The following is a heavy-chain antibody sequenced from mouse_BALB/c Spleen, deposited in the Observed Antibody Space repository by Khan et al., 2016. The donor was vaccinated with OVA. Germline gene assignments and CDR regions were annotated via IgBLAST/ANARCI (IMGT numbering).Heavy chain of an antibody. CDR3: VREGAYYRSDGWFAY. V-gene: IGHV1-4*01. D-gene: IGHD2-14*01. J-gene: IGHJ3*01. Sequence: QVQLKQSGAELARPGASVKMSCKASGYTFTTYTIHWVKQRPGQGLEWIGYIIPSNDYTNYNQKFKDRATLTAVKSSSTAYMQLSSLTSEDSAVYYCVREGAYYRSDGWFAYWGQGTLVTVSA. CDR1: GYTFTTYT. CDR2: IIPSNDYT.